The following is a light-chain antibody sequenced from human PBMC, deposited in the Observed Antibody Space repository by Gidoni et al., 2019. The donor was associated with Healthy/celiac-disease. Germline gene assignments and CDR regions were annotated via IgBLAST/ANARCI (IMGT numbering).Light chain of an antibody. CDR3: QQRRNWPPYT. V-gene: IGKV3-11*01. CDR2: DAS. CDR1: QSVSSY. Sequence: EIVLTQSPSTLSLSPGERATLSCRSSQSVSSYLDWYQQKPGQAPRLLIYDASNRATGIPARFSGSGSGTDFTLTISSLEPEDFAVYYCQQRRNWPPYTFGQGTKLEIK. J-gene: IGKJ2*01.